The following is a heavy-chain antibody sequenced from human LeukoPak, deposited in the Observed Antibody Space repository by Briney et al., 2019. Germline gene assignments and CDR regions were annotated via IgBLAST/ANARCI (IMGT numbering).Heavy chain of an antibody. CDR2: INPNSGGT. V-gene: IGHV1-2*02. CDR1: GYTFTGYY. Sequence: ASVKVSCKASGYTFTGYYMHWVRQAPGQGLEWMGWINPNSGGTNYAQKLQGRVTMTTDTSTSTAYMELRSLRSDDTAVYYCARDWRCMLCNIYYYYGMDVWGQGTTVTVSS. CDR3: ARDWRCMLCNIYYYYGMDV. D-gene: IGHD2-8*02. J-gene: IGHJ6*02.